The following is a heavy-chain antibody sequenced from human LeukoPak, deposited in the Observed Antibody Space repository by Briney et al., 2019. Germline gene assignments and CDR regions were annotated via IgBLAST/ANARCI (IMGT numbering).Heavy chain of an antibody. CDR1: GGSISSLY. Sequence: NPSETLSLTCTVSGGSISSLYWSWIRQPPGKGLEWLGYISYAGSTNYNPSLKSRVTISLDTPKNQFSLKLTSVTAADTAVYYCARLLTTGAGSDYWYFALRGRGILVTVSS. J-gene: IGHJ2*01. CDR2: ISYAGST. CDR3: ARLLTTGAGSDYWYFAL. D-gene: IGHD1-1*01. V-gene: IGHV4-59*08.